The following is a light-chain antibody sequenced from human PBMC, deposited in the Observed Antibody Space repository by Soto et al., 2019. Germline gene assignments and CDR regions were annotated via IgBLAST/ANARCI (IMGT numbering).Light chain of an antibody. Sequence: EMVLTQSPGTLSLSPGERATLSCRASQSVNNNYLAWNQQKPGQAPRLLIYGASSRATGLPDRFSGSGYGTDFALTISRLEPEHFAVYYCQQYGSSQYTFGQGTKLEIK. CDR3: QQYGSSQYT. CDR2: GAS. J-gene: IGKJ2*01. V-gene: IGKV3-20*01. CDR1: QSVNNNY.